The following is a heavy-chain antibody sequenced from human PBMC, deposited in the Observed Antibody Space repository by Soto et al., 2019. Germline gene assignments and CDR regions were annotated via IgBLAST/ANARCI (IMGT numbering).Heavy chain of an antibody. Sequence: EVQLLESGGGLVQPGGSLRLSCAVSGVTFSNFAMNWVRQAPGKGLEWVSGISHSGTSTYYADSVKGRFTISRDNSKNTRYLQMNTLRADDAAVYYCAKGSWVHHGSEGGNWLDPWGQGTLVTVSS. D-gene: IGHD3-10*01. CDR2: ISHSGTST. V-gene: IGHV3-23*01. J-gene: IGHJ5*02. CDR3: AKGSWVHHGSEGGNWLDP. CDR1: GVTFSNFA.